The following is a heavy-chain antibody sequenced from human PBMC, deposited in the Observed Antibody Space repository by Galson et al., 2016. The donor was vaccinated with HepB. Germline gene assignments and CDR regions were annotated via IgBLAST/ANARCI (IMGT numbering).Heavy chain of an antibody. CDR1: GFTFSSYG. D-gene: IGHD5-18*01. J-gene: IGHJ5*02. Sequence: SLRLSCAASGFTFSSYGMHWVRQAPGKGLEWVAVISYDGSNKYYADSVKGRFTISRDNSKNTLYLQMKSLRAEDTAVYYCAKDAGQLWPDLYNWFDPWGQGTLVTVSS. CDR3: AKDAGQLWPDLYNWFDP. CDR2: ISYDGSNK. V-gene: IGHV3-30*18.